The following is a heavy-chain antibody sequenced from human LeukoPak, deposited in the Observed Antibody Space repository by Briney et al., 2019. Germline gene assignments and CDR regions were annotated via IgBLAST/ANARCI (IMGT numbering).Heavy chain of an antibody. J-gene: IGHJ4*02. Sequence: ASVKVSCNASGYTFTSYDINWVRQATGQGLEWMGWMNPNSGNTDYAQKFQGRVTMTTNTSISTAYMELSSLRSDDTAVYYCARGRYDSSGFDYWGQGTLVTVSS. CDR1: GYTFTSYD. CDR2: MNPNSGNT. D-gene: IGHD3-22*01. CDR3: ARGRYDSSGFDY. V-gene: IGHV1-8*01.